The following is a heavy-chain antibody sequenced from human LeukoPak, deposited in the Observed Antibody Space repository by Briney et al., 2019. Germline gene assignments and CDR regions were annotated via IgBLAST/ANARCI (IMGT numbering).Heavy chain of an antibody. D-gene: IGHD3-3*01. J-gene: IGHJ4*01. CDR3: ARDGAYSTIFY. CDR2: INSDESST. Sequence: GSLRLSCAASGFTFISYWMYWVRQAPGKGLVWVSRINSDESSTSYADSVKGRFTISRDNAKNTLYLQMNSLRAEDTAVYYCARDGAYSTIFYWGQGTLVTVSS. V-gene: IGHV3-74*01. CDR1: GFTFISYW.